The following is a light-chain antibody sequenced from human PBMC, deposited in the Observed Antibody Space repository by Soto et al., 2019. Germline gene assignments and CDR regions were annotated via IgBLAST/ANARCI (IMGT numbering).Light chain of an antibody. Sequence: EIVMTQSPATLSVSPGERVTLSCGATQSISGDLAWYQQKPGQAPRLLIYGASTRATGIPARFSGSGSATEFTLTISSLQSEDFVVYYCQQYDSWPVTFGRGTKLEIK. J-gene: IGKJ2*01. V-gene: IGKV3-15*01. CDR2: GAS. CDR3: QQYDSWPVT. CDR1: QSISGD.